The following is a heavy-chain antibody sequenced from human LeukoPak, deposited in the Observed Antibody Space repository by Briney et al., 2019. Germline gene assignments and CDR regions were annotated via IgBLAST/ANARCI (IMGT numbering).Heavy chain of an antibody. V-gene: IGHV4-59*08. CDR3: ARHLSRITIFGVVSDAFDI. J-gene: IGHJ3*02. CDR2: IYYSGST. D-gene: IGHD3-3*01. CDR1: GGSISSYY. Sequence: SETLSLTCTVSGGSISSYYWSWIRQPPGTGLEGIGDIYYSGSTNYNPSLKRRVTISVDPSKNQFSLKLSSVTAADTAVYYCARHLSRITIFGVVSDAFDIWGQGTMVTVSS.